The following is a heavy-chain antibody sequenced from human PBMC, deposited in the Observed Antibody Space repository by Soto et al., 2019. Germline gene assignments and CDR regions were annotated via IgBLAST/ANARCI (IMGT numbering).Heavy chain of an antibody. CDR3: ARDSGWPILNFDN. J-gene: IGHJ4*02. Sequence: GGSLRLSCAAYDFDFSSYGIHWVRQAPGKGLEWVAASSYDGRETFYADSAKGRFTVSKEMSKNTAFLQMNALRHEDTAVYFCARDSGWPILNFDNWGQGTPVTVSS. D-gene: IGHD3-10*01. CDR2: SSYDGRET. CDR1: DFDFSSYG. V-gene: IGHV3-30*03.